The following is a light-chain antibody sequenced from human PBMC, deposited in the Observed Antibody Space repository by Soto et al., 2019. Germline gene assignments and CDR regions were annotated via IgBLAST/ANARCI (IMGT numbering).Light chain of an antibody. Sequence: DIQMTQSPSSLSASVGDRVTITCRASQSISSYLNWYQQKPGKAPKVLIYAASSLQSGAPSRFSASGSGTDFTLSIGSLQPEDFATYYCQQTYSTPPGAFGQGTKV. V-gene: IGKV1-39*01. J-gene: IGKJ1*01. CDR2: AAS. CDR3: QQTYSTPPGA. CDR1: QSISSY.